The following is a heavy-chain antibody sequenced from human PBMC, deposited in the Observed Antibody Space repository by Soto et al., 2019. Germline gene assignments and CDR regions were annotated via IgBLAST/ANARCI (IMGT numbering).Heavy chain of an antibody. J-gene: IGHJ6*02. CDR1: GFTFSSYW. Sequence: GGSLRLSCAASGFTFSSYWMHWVRQAPGKGLVWVSRINSDGSSTSYADSVKGRFTISRDNAKNTLYLQMNSLRAEDTAVYYCARRLAQATTGENYYYYGMDVWGQGTKVTVSS. CDR3: ARRLAQATTGENYYYYGMDV. CDR2: INSDGSST. V-gene: IGHV3-74*01. D-gene: IGHD3-16*01.